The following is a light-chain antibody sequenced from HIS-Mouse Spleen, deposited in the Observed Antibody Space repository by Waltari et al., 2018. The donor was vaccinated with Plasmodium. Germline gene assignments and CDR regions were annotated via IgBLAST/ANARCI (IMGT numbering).Light chain of an antibody. CDR2: ADS. CDR1: NIGSKS. Sequence: SSVLTPPPSVSVAPGPTARITCGGNNIGSKSVPWYQQKPGQAPVLVVYADSDRPSGIPERFSGSNSGNTTTLTISRVEAGDEADYYCQVWDSSSDHYVFGTGTKVTVL. J-gene: IGLJ1*01. V-gene: IGLV3-21*02. CDR3: QVWDSSSDHYV.